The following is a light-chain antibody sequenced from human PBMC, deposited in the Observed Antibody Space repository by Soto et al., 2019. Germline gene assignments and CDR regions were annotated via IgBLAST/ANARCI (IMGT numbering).Light chain of an antibody. Sequence: QSALTQPRSVSGSPGQSVTTSCTGTSSDVGGYEYVSWYQQHPGKAPKLMIYDVSKRPSGVPDRFSGSKSGNTASLTISGLQAEDEADYYCCSYAGSYTFVFGTGTKVTV. CDR3: CSYAGSYTFV. CDR1: SSDVGGYEY. CDR2: DVS. J-gene: IGLJ1*01. V-gene: IGLV2-11*01.